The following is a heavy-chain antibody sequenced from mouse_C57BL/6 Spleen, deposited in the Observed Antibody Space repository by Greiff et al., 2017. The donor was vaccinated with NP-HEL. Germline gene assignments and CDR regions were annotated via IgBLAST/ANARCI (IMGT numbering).Heavy chain of an antibody. Sequence: QVQLQQSGPGLVQPSQCLSITCTVSGFSLTSYGVHWVRQSPGKGLEWLGVIWSGGSTDYNAAFISRLSISKDNSKSQVFFKMNSLQADDTAIYYCARGPGGGLAYWGQGTLVTVSA. J-gene: IGHJ3*01. V-gene: IGHV2-2*01. CDR3: ARGPGGGLAY. CDR1: GFSLTSYG. CDR2: IWSGGST.